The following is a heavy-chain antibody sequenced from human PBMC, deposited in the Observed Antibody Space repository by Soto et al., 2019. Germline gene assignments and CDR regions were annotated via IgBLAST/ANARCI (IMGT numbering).Heavy chain of an antibody. J-gene: IGHJ4*02. D-gene: IGHD2-21*02. CDR3: ARSIVVVTALDY. V-gene: IGHV1-3*05. CDR2: INSGNGNT. CDR1: GYTFTSYV. Sequence: QVQLVQSGAEEKKPGASVKVSCKASGYTFTSYVMHWVRQAPGQRLEWMGWINSGNGNTKYSQKFQGRVTITRDTSASTAYIELSSLRSEDTAVYYCARSIVVVTALDYWGQGTLVTVSS.